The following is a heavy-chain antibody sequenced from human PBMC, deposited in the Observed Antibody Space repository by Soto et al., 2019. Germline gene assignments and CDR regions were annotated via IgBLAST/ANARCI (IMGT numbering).Heavy chain of an antibody. CDR1: GFSLSTSGVG. CDR3: THRRPWTSNWNSGWFDP. D-gene: IGHD1-20*01. CDR2: IYWDDDK. V-gene: IGHV2-5*02. J-gene: IGHJ5*02. Sequence: QITLKESGPTLVKPTQTLTLTCSFSGFSLSTSGVGVGWIRQPPGKALEWLALIYWDDDKRYSPSLKSRLTITKDTSKNQVVLIMTNMDPVDTATYCCTHRRPWTSNWNSGWFDPWGQGTLVTVSS.